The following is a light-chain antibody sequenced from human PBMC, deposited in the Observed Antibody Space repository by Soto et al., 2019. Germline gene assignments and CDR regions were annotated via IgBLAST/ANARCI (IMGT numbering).Light chain of an antibody. V-gene: IGLV2-14*01. CDR1: SSDVGGYNY. Sequence: QSVLTQPASVSGSPGQSITISCAGTSSDVGGYNYVSWYQQHPGKAPKLMIYDVSNRPSGVSNRFSGSKSGNTASLTISGLQAEDEVDYYCSSYTSTGTGIFGTGTKVTAL. J-gene: IGLJ1*01. CDR3: SSYTSTGTGI. CDR2: DVS.